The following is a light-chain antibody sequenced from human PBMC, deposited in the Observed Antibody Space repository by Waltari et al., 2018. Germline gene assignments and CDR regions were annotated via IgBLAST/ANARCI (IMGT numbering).Light chain of an antibody. J-gene: IGKJ1*01. V-gene: IGKV1-5*03. CDR1: QSVYSW. CDR3: QQYNNWPPGT. CDR2: KAS. Sequence: DIQMTQSPSTLSASVGDRVTITCRASQSVYSWLAWHQQKPGKAPKLLIYKASTLKSGVPSRFSGSGSGTEFTLTISSLQSEDVAVYYCQQYNNWPPGTFGQGTKVEI.